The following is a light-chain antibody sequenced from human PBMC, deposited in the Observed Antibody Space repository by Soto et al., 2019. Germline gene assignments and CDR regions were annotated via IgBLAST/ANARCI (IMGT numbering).Light chain of an antibody. V-gene: IGKV3-20*01. J-gene: IGKJ1*01. CDR1: QSVSSSY. Sequence: EIVLTQSPGTRYLSPGERATLSWRASQSVSSSYLAWYQQKPGQAPRLIVSGASIRATGIPDRFSGSGSGTDFTLTISRMEPEDFAVYYCQQYGPPRTFGQGTKVDIK. CDR2: GAS. CDR3: QQYGPPRT.